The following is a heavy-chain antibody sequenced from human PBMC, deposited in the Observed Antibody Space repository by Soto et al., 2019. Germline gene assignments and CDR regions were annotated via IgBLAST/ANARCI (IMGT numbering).Heavy chain of an antibody. Sequence: GGSLSLSCAASEFTFSSYGMHWVRQAPGKGLEWVAVISYDGSNKYYADSVKGRFTISRDNSKNTLYLQMNSLRAEDTAVYYCSKEFGRSGSYWAQGNYYYGLDVWGQGTTVTVSS. V-gene: IGHV3-30*18. CDR2: ISYDGSNK. CDR1: EFTFSSYG. CDR3: SKEFGRSGSYWAQGNYYYGLDV. J-gene: IGHJ6*02. D-gene: IGHD1-26*01.